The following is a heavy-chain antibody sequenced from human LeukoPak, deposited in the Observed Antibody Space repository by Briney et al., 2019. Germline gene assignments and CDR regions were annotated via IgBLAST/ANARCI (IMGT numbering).Heavy chain of an antibody. CDR3: ARDRGYGDSLGWFDP. Sequence: ASVKVSCEASGYTFTSYYMHWVRQAPGQGLEWMGIINPSGGSTSYAQKFQGRVTMTRDTSTSTVYMELSSLRSEDTAVYYCARDRGYGDSLGWFDPWGQGTLVTVSS. J-gene: IGHJ5*02. D-gene: IGHD4-17*01. CDR2: INPSGGST. CDR1: GYTFTSYY. V-gene: IGHV1-46*01.